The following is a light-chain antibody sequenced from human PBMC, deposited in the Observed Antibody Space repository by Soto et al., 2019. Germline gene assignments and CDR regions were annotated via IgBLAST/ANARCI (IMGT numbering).Light chain of an antibody. CDR3: QQRSNWPEP. CDR2: DAS. CDR1: QSVSSY. Sequence: PTTRSCSPGGISTLSRRASQSVSSYLAWYQQKPGQAPRLLIYDASNRATGIPARFSGSGSGTDFTLTISSLEPEDFAVYYCQQRSNWPEPFVRGTQLEIK. J-gene: IGKJ5*01. V-gene: IGKV3-11*01.